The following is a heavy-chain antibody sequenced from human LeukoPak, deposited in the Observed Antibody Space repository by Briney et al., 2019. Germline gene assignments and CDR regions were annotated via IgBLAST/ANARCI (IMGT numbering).Heavy chain of an antibody. CDR1: RDYIRHIDYY. J-gene: IGHJ4*02. CDR3: ARAAQQLQVDY. V-gene: IGHV4-61*08. CDR2: IYYSGST. Sequence: SETLSLTCSVSRDYIRHIDYYWVWIRQPPGRGLEWIGYIYYSGSTNYNPSLKSRVTISVDTSKNQFSLKLSSVTAADTAVYYCARAAQQLQVDYWGQGTLVTVSS. D-gene: IGHD6-13*01.